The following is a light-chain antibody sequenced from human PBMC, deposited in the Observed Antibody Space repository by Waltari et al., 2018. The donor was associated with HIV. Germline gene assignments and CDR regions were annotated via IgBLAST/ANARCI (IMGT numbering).Light chain of an antibody. V-gene: IGLV1-40*01. Sequence: QSVLTQPPSVSGAPGQRVTISCTGSSSNIGAGYDVHWYQQLPGTAPKLLIHGNSKLPSGFPDLFSGSKSGTSASLAIPGLQAEDEADYYCQSYDSSLSGSVFGGGTNLTVL. J-gene: IGLJ3*02. CDR3: QSYDSSLSGSV. CDR1: SSNIGAGYD. CDR2: GNS.